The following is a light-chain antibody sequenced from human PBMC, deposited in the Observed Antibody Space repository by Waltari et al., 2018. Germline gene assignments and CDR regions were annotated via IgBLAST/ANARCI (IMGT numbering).Light chain of an antibody. CDR1: QDIKKS. CDR2: DAS. V-gene: IGKV1-33*01. Sequence: DIHMTQSPSSLSAPVGDRVTITGQASQDIKKSLNWFHQKPGNAPKVLIFDASNSQTGAPARFSGGGSGTDFTFTISSLQPEDMGTYYCQQYHSVPLTFGGVTKVKIK. J-gene: IGKJ4*01. CDR3: QQYHSVPLT.